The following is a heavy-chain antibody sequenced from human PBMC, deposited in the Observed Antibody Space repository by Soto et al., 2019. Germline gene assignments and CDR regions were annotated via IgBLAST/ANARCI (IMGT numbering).Heavy chain of an antibody. CDR1: GYTFTSYG. V-gene: IGHV1-18*01. CDR2: ISAYNGNI. CDR3: ARDLAVGLVDY. J-gene: IGHJ4*02. Sequence: QVQLVQSGAEVKKPGASVKVSCKASGYTFTSYGISWVRQAPGQGLEWMGWISAYNGNIKYAQKLQGRVTMTTATSTSTAYMELRSLRSGDTAVYYCARDLAVGLVDYWGQGTLVTVSS. D-gene: IGHD6-19*01.